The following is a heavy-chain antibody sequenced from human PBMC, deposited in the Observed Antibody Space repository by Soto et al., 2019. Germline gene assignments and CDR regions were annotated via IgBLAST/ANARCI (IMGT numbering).Heavy chain of an antibody. CDR1: GTSISSTDYY. J-gene: IGHJ4*02. CDR3: ATGPSSRNGYRQFDY. V-gene: IGHV4-39*01. Sequence: SGTLSLTCTVSGTSISSTDYYWGWIRQPPGKGLEWITSIYYTGMTYYNPSLKSRVTISVDTSKNQFSLKLSAVTAADRAVYYCATGPSSRNGYRQFDYVGQGTLVTVS. D-gene: IGHD6-25*01. CDR2: IYYTGMT.